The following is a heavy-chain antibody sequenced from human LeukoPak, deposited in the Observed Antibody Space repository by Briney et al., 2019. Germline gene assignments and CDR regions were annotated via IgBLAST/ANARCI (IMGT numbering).Heavy chain of an antibody. Sequence: GGSLRLSCAASGFTFSSYSMNWVRQAPGKGLEWVSSISSSSSYIYYADSVKGRFTISRDNAENSLYLQMNSLRAEDTAVYYCAREGSSIAAATNWFDPWGQGTLVTVSS. CDR2: ISSSSSYI. V-gene: IGHV3-21*01. CDR1: GFTFSSYS. CDR3: AREGSSIAAATNWFDP. D-gene: IGHD6-13*01. J-gene: IGHJ5*02.